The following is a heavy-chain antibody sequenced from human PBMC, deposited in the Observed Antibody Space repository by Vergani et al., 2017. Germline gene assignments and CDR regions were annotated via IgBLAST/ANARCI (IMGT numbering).Heavy chain of an antibody. J-gene: IGHJ4*02. Sequence: QLQLQESGPGLVKPSETLSLTCTVSGGSISSSSYYWGWIRQPPGKGLEWIGSIYYSGSTYYNPSLKSRVTISVDTSKNQFSRKLSSVTAADTAVYYCARVYYDYVWGSYRYRGYYFDYWGQGTLVTVSS. V-gene: IGHV4-39*07. CDR1: GGSISSSSYY. D-gene: IGHD3-16*02. CDR3: ARVYYDYVWGSYRYRGYYFDY. CDR2: IYYSGST.